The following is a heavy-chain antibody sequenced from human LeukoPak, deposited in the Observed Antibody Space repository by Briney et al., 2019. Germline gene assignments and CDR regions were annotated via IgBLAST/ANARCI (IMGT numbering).Heavy chain of an antibody. D-gene: IGHD3-16*01. V-gene: IGHV3-48*04. Sequence: GGSLRLSCAASGFTLSTYSMNWVRQAPGKGLEWVSYITSSSSTKYYADSVKGRFTISRDNAKNSLYLQMNSLRAEDTAVYFCARLRSYGYYYDGMDVWGQGTTVIVSS. CDR2: ITSSSSTK. CDR3: ARLRSYGYYYDGMDV. J-gene: IGHJ6*02. CDR1: GFTLSTYS.